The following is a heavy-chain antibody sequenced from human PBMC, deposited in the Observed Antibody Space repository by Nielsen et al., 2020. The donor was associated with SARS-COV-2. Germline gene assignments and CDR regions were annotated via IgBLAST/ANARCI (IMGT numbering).Heavy chain of an antibody. D-gene: IGHD6-13*01. CDR3: ARVGFRYSSSWSAPH. CDR1: GYTLTELP. J-gene: IGHJ1*01. V-gene: IGHV1-18*01. CDR2: ISAYNGNT. Sequence: ASVKVSCKVSGYTLTELPMHWVRQAPGQGLEWMGWISAYNGNTNYAQKLQGRVTMTTDTSTSTAYMELRSLRSDDTAVYYCARVGFRYSSSWSAPHWGQGTLVTVSS.